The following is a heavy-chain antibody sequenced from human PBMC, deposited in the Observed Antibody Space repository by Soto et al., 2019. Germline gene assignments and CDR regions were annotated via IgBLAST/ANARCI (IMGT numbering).Heavy chain of an antibody. Sequence: PSETLSLTCTVSGGSISSGDYSWSWIRQHPGAGLEFIGYISQSGSTYYNPALKSRVTISVGTSETQFSLKLGSVTAADTALYYCARGYSADGYNWFDPWGQGTMVTVSS. CDR3: ARGYSADGYNWFDP. J-gene: IGHJ5*02. D-gene: IGHD5-12*01. V-gene: IGHV4-31*03. CDR2: ISQSGST. CDR1: GGSISSGDYS.